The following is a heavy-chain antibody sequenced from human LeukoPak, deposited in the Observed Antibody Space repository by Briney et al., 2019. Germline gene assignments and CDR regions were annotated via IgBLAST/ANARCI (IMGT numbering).Heavy chain of an antibody. D-gene: IGHD5-12*01. CDR3: AKGFSGKFQEHTMAV. Sequence: GGSLRLSCAASGFTFSNYGMTWVRQAPGKGLEWVSAISATGGATYYADSVEGRFSISRDNSKNTMYLQMNSLSAEDTAVFYCAKGFSGKFQEHTMAVWGQGTTVTVSS. CDR2: ISATGGAT. J-gene: IGHJ6*02. CDR1: GFTFSNYG. V-gene: IGHV3-23*01.